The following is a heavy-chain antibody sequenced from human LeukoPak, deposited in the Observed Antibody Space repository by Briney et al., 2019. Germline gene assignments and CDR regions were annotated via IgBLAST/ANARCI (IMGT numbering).Heavy chain of an antibody. CDR3: ARVKTAADLSFDY. D-gene: IGHD6-13*01. V-gene: IGHV4-59*01. Sequence: SETLSLTCTVSRGSISSFYWSWIRQPPGKALEWIGHIFYSGSTNYNPSLNSRVTISVDTSKNQFSLNLSSVTAADTAVYYCARVKTAADLSFDYWGQGTLVTISS. J-gene: IGHJ4*02. CDR2: IFYSGST. CDR1: RGSISSFY.